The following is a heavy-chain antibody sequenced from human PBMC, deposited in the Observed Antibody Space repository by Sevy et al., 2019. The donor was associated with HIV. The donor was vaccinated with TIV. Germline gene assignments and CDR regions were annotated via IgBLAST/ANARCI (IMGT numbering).Heavy chain of an antibody. CDR2: IYYSGST. Sequence: SETLSLTCTVSGGSISSYYWSWIRQPPGKGLEWIGYIYYSGSTTYNPSLKSRVTISVDTFKNQFSLKLSSVTAADTAVYYCARHVGEYNWNYDAVDIWGQGTMVTVSS. CDR3: ARHVGEYNWNYDAVDI. CDR1: GGSISSYY. J-gene: IGHJ3*02. D-gene: IGHD1-7*01. V-gene: IGHV4-59*08.